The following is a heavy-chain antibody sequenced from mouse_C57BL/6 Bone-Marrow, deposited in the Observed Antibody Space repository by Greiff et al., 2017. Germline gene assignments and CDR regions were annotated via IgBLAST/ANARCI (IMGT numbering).Heavy chain of an antibody. Sequence: EVQLVESGGGLVKPGGSLKLSCAASGFTFSSYAMSWVRQTPEKRLEWVATISDGGSYTYYPDNVKGRFTISRDNAKNNLYLQMSHLKSEDTAMYYCARDPSYYGSSHWYFDVWGTGTTVTVSS. CDR1: GFTFSSYA. D-gene: IGHD1-1*01. CDR2: ISDGGSYT. CDR3: ARDPSYYGSSHWYFDV. V-gene: IGHV5-4*01. J-gene: IGHJ1*03.